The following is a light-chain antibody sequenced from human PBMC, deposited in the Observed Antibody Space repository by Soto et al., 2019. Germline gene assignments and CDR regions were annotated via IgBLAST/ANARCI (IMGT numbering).Light chain of an antibody. J-gene: IGKJ1*01. CDR1: QSVRNNY. CDR3: QQYDWSWT. V-gene: IGKV3-20*01. CDR2: GAS. Sequence: EIVLTQSPGTLSLSPGERATLSCRASQSVRNNYLAWYQQKPGQAPRLLIYGASSRATGIPARFSGSGSGTDFTLTISRLEPEDFAVYYWQQYDWSWTFGQGTKVEIK.